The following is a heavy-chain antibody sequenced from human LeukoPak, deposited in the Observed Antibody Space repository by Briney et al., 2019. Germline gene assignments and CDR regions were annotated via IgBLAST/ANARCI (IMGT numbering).Heavy chain of an antibody. Sequence: ASVKVSCKASGYTFTSYGISWVRQAPGQGLEWMGWISAYNGNTNYAQRLQGRVTMTTDTSTSTAYMELRSLRSDDTAVYYCARDRRSITMISWGRGYWFDPWGQGTLVTVSS. J-gene: IGHJ5*02. CDR3: ARDRRSITMISWGRGYWFDP. CDR1: GYTFTSYG. D-gene: IGHD3-22*01. V-gene: IGHV1-18*01. CDR2: ISAYNGNT.